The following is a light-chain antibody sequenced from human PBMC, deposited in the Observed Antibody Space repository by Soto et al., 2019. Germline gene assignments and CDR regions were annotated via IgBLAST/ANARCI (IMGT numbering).Light chain of an antibody. V-gene: IGLV2-23*01. CDR1: SSDVGSYTL. CDR2: EGS. CDR3: CSFAGSSTPVL. Sequence: QSALTQPASVSGSPGQSITISCTGTSSDVGSYTLVSWYQQHPGKAPKLMIYEGSKRPSGVSNRFSGSKSGNTASLTISGLQAEDEADYYCCSFAGSSTPVLFGGGTQLTVL. J-gene: IGLJ2*01.